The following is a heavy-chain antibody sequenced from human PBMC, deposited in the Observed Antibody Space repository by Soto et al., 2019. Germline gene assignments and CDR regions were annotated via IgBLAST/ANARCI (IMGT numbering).Heavy chain of an antibody. J-gene: IGHJ6*02. Sequence: SETLSLTCTFSGGSISSDYYHWTWIRQSPGKGLEWIGYIHHSGSILYNPSLKSRVTISVDTSKNQFSLHLSSVTAADTAVYFCAREDDGGDSLDVWGQGITVTVSS. CDR2: IHHSGSI. V-gene: IGHV4-30-4*08. D-gene: IGHD2-21*02. CDR1: GGSISSDYYH. CDR3: AREDDGGDSLDV.